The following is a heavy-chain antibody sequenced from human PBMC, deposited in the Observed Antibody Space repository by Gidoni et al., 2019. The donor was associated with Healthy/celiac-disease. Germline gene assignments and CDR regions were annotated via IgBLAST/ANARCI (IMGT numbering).Heavy chain of an antibody. CDR3: ARSYDSSGYYYVFDY. D-gene: IGHD3-22*01. V-gene: IGHV3-64*01. CDR2: ISSNGGST. CDR1: GFTFSSYA. Sequence: EVQLVESGGGFVQPGGSLSLSCAASGFTFSSYAMHWVRQAPGKGLEYVSAISSNGGSTYYANSVKGRFTISRDNSKNTLYLQMGSLRAEDMAVYYCARSYDSSGYYYVFDYWGQGTLVTVSS. J-gene: IGHJ4*02.